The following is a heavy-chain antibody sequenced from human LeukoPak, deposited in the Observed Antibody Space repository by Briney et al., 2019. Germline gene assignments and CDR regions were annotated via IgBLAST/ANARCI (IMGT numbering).Heavy chain of an antibody. J-gene: IGHJ4*02. CDR2: INHSGST. Sequence: KSSETLSLTCAVYGGSFSGYYWSWIRQPPGKGLEWIGEINHSGSTNYNPSLKSRVTISVDTSKNQFPLKLSSVTAADTAVYYCARVLAEPFDFWGQGTLVTVSS. V-gene: IGHV4-34*01. CDR1: GGSFSGYY. CDR3: ARVLAEPFDF.